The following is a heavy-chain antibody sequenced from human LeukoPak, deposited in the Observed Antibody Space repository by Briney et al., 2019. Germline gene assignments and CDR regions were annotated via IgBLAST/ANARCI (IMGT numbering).Heavy chain of an antibody. V-gene: IGHV4-38-2*01. CDR2: VVHGVTT. J-gene: IGHJ5*02. Sequence: KPSETLSLTCAVSGSSVSGDYYWAWIRRPPGKGLEWIGSVVHGVTTHYNPSLKRRVTISVDRSKNEFSLKMTSVTAADMASYFCARGQECSDSDCYLMGGWFDPWGQGIQVIVSS. D-gene: IGHD2-21*01. CDR3: ARGQECSDSDCYLMGGWFDP. CDR1: GSSVSGDYY.